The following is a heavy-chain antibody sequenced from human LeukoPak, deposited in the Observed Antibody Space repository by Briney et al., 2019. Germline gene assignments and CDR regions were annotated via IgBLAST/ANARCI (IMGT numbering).Heavy chain of an antibody. D-gene: IGHD5-18*01. CDR1: GFTFSSYN. J-gene: IGHJ4*02. Sequence: GGSLRLSCAASGFTFSSYNMNWVRQAPGKGLEWVSSISSSSTYIYYADSVKGRLALSRHHSRRSTYLQMNSLRATDTAVNYCARDRSTNSYAEYFFDYWGQGTLVTVSS. CDR3: ARDRSTNSYAEYFFDY. V-gene: IGHV3-21*03. CDR2: ISSSSTYI.